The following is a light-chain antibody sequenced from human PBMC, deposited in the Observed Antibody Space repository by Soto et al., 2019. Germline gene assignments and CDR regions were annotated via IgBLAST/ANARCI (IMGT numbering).Light chain of an antibody. J-gene: IGLJ3*02. CDR1: SSDVGGYNY. V-gene: IGLV2-14*01. CDR2: EVS. CDR3: SSFTSSSTRV. Sequence: QSALTQPASVSGSPGQSITISCTGTSSDVGGYNYVSWYQQHPGKVPKLMIYEVSNRPSGVFNRFSGSKSGNTASLTISGLHAEDAADYYCSSFTSSSTRVFGGGTKLTVL.